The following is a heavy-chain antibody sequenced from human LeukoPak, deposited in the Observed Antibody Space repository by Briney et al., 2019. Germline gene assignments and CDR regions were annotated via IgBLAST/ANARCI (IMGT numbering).Heavy chain of an antibody. J-gene: IGHJ4*02. CDR1: GFTFSSYA. Sequence: QSGGSLRLSCAASGFTFSSYAMHWVRQAPGKGLEWVAFISYDGSNKYYADSVKGRFTISRDNSKNTLYLQMNSLRAEDTAVYYCARDLDYGGNFGFDYWGQGTLVTVSS. CDR3: ARDLDYGGNFGFDY. D-gene: IGHD4-23*01. V-gene: IGHV3-30-3*01. CDR2: ISYDGSNK.